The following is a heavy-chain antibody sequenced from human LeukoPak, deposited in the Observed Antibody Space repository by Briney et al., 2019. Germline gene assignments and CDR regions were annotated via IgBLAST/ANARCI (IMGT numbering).Heavy chain of an antibody. D-gene: IGHD5-24*01. CDR1: GFTFSSYA. CDR2: INHSGST. CDR3: ARVIFRMAKYAFDI. Sequence: GSLRLSCAASGFTFSSYAMSWVRQAPGKGLEWIGEINHSGSTNYNPSLKSRVTISVGTSKNQFSLKLSSVTAADTAVYYCARVIFRMAKYAFDIWGQGTMVTVSS. J-gene: IGHJ3*02. V-gene: IGHV4-34*01.